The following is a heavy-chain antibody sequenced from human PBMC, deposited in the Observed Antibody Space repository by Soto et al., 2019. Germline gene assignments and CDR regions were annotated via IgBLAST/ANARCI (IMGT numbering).Heavy chain of an antibody. J-gene: IGHJ6*02. V-gene: IGHV1-24*01. CDR1: GYTLTELS. D-gene: IGHD3-9*01. CDR3: ATDGVRYFDWSPGWYYGMDV. CDR2: FDPEDGET. Sequence: ASVKVSCKVSGYTLTELSMHWVRQAPGKGLEWMGGFDPEDGETIYAQKFQGRVTMTEDTSTDTAYMELSSLRSEDTAVYYCATDGVRYFDWSPGWYYGMDVWGQGXTVTV.